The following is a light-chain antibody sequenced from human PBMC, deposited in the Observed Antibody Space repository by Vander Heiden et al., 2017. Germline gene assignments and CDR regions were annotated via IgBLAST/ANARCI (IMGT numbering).Light chain of an antibody. Sequence: DIQMTQSPSSLSASVGDRVTITCRASQSISSYLNWYQQKPGKAPKLLIYAASSLQSGVPSRFSGSGSVTDFTLTISSLQPEDFATYYCQQSYSTPPKWTFGQGTKVEIK. CDR3: QQSYSTPPKWT. CDR1: QSISSY. V-gene: IGKV1-39*01. J-gene: IGKJ1*01. CDR2: AAS.